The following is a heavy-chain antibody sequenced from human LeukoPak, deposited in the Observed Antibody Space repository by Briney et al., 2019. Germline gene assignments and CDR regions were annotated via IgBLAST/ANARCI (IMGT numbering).Heavy chain of an antibody. Sequence: ASVKVSCKASGGTFSSYAISWVRQAPGQGLEWMGGIIPIFGTANYAQKFQGRVTITADKSTSTAYMELSSLRSEDTAVYYCARVRDKQVPNSSSQGDYYYYYYMDVWGKGTTVTVSS. V-gene: IGHV1-69*06. CDR1: GGTFSSYA. CDR3: ARVRDKQVPNSSSQGDYYYYYYMDV. J-gene: IGHJ6*03. CDR2: IIPIFGTA. D-gene: IGHD6-13*01.